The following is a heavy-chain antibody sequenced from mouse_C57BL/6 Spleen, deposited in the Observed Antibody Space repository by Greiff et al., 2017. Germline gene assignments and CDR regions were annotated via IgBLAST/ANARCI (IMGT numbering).Heavy chain of an antibody. CDR3: ARDGNWLMDY. CDR1: GYAFTNYL. V-gene: IGHV1-54*01. J-gene: IGHJ4*01. D-gene: IGHD2-1*01. Sequence: QVQLKESGAELVRPGTSVKVSCKASGYAFTNYLIEWVKQRPGQGLEWIGVINPGSGGTNYNEKFKGKATLTADKSSSTAYMQLSSLTSEDSAVYVCARDGNWLMDYWGQGTSVTVSS. CDR2: INPGSGGT.